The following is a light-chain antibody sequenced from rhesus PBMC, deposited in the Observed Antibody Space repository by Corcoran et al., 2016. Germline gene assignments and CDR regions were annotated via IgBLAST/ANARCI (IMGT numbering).Light chain of an antibody. CDR1: EAISSY. CDR2: NAT. CDR3: LHYFSSTWT. V-gene: IGKV1-22*01. J-gene: IGKJ1*01. Sequence: DIQMTQSPSSLSASVGDKVTLSCRASEAISSYLAWYQQKPGKAPKVLIYNATNLQSGVASRLRGRGSWTDFSLPLSSLQPEDFATYSCLHYFSSTWTFGQGTKVEIK.